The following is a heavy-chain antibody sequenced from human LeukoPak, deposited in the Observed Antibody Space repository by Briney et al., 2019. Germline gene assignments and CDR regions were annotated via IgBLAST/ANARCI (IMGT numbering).Heavy chain of an antibody. D-gene: IGHD3-10*01. Sequence: PGGSLRLSCAASGFTFSFYSMNWVRQAPGKGLEWVSLISSSSSYIYYADSVKGRFTISRDSAKDSLFLQMNSLRAEDTAVYYCAREDTENEGSFFDYWGQGTLVTVSS. J-gene: IGHJ4*02. CDR1: GFTFSFYS. V-gene: IGHV3-21*01. CDR3: AREDTENEGSFFDY. CDR2: ISSSSSYI.